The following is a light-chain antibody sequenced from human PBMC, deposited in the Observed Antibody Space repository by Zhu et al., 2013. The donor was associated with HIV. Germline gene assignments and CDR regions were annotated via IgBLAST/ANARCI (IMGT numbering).Light chain of an antibody. Sequence: QSVLTQPPSVSGAPGQRVTISCTGSSSNIGAGYDVHWYQQLPGTAPKLLIYGNSNRPSGVSNRFSGSKSGNTASLTISGLQTEDEADYYCSSYTSSSTVLFGGGTKLTVL. CDR1: SSNIGAGYD. V-gene: IGLV1-40*01. CDR2: GNS. CDR3: SSYTSSSTVL. J-gene: IGLJ2*01.